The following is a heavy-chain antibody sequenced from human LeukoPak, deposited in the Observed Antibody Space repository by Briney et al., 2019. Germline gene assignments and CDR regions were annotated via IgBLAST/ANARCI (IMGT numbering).Heavy chain of an antibody. D-gene: IGHD6-13*01. V-gene: IGHV3-23*01. CDR1: GFTFSSYA. CDR2: ISGSASST. Sequence: GGSLRLSCAASGFTFSSYAMSWVRQPPGKGLEWVSAISGSASSTYYVDSVKGRFTLSRDNSKNTLYLQMNSLRAEDTAVYYCAKFLEQQLILGFQHWGQGTLVTVSS. CDR3: AKFLEQQLILGFQH. J-gene: IGHJ1*01.